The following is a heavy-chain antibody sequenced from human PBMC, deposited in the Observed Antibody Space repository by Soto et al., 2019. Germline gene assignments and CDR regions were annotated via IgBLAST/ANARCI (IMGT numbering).Heavy chain of an antibody. V-gene: IGHV1-69*08. CDR1: GGTFSSYT. J-gene: IGHJ4*02. CDR3: ARDPSAGDSAGY. CDR2: IIPILGTA. Sequence: QVQLVHSGAEVKKPGSSVKVSCKASGGTFSSYTISWVRQAPGQGLEWMGRIIPILGTANYAQKFQGRVTITADKSTSTAYMELSSLRSEDTAVYYCARDPSAGDSAGYWGQGTLVTVSS. D-gene: IGHD2-21*01.